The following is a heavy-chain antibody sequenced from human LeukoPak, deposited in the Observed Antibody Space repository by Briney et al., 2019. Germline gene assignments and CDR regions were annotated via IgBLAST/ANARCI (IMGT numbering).Heavy chain of an antibody. CDR2: IYYSGST. Sequence: SETLSLTCTVSGGSVSSGSYYWSWIRQPPGKGLEWIGSIYYSGSTYYNPSLKSRVTISVDTSKNQFSLKLSSVTAADTAVYYCARRGYDSSGYYYAYWGQGTLVTVSS. J-gene: IGHJ4*02. CDR1: GGSVSSGSYY. D-gene: IGHD3-22*01. CDR3: ARRGYDSSGYYYAY. V-gene: IGHV4-39*01.